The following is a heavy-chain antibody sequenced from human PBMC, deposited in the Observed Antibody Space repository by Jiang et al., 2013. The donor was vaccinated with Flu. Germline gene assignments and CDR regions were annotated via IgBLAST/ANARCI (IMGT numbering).Heavy chain of an antibody. CDR2: VYWDDDK. CDR3: AHRIGSGSYSGPFEY. CDR1: GFSLSTSGVG. V-gene: IGHV2-5*02. D-gene: IGHD1-26*01. Sequence: KPTQTLTLTCTFSGFSLSTSGVGVGWIRQPPGKALEWLAVVYWDDDKRYSPSLKSRLTITKDTSKNQVVLTMSNMDPVDTATYYCAHRIGSGSYSGPFEYWGQGTLVTVSS. J-gene: IGHJ4*02.